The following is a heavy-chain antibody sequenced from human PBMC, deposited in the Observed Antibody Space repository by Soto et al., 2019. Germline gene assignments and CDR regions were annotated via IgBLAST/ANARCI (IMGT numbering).Heavy chain of an antibody. CDR1: GYTFSDYY. CDR2: IATSGTKI. D-gene: IGHD3-3*01. V-gene: IGHV3-11*01. CDR3: ASHYNMWSGYLAPVDY. J-gene: IGHJ4*02. Sequence: QVQLVESGGDLVKPGGSLRLSCAASGYTFSDYYMSWIRQAPGKGLEWISYIATSGTKIYYADSVKGRFTITRDNAKNSVYLEMNSLRDEDTAVYYCASHYNMWSGYLAPVDYWGQGTLVTVSS.